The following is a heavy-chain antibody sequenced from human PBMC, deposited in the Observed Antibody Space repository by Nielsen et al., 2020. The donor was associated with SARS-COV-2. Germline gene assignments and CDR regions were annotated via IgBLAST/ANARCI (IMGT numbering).Heavy chain of an antibody. Sequence: GGSLRLSCAASGFTVSSNYMSWVRQAPGRGLEWVSVIYSGGYTYYADSVKGRFTISRDNSKNTLYLQMNSLRAEDTAVYYCAKSMAPYYYYGVDVWGQGTTVTVSS. CDR1: GFTVSSNY. V-gene: IGHV3-53*01. CDR3: AKSMAPYYYYGVDV. J-gene: IGHJ6*02. D-gene: IGHD5-24*01. CDR2: IYSGGYT.